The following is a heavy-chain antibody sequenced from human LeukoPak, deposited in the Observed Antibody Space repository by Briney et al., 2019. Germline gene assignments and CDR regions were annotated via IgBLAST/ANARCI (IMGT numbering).Heavy chain of an antibody. D-gene: IGHD5-24*01. Sequence: GGTLRLSCAASGFTFSSHGMSWVRQAPGKGLEWVSTISGSGDYTYYADSVKGRFTISRDNANNSLYLQMNSLRAEDTAVYYCARVCRDGYNGYYYYYYYMDVWGKGTTVTVSS. CDR2: ISGSGDYT. CDR1: GFTFSSHG. CDR3: ARVCRDGYNGYYYYYYYMDV. J-gene: IGHJ6*03. V-gene: IGHV3-23*01.